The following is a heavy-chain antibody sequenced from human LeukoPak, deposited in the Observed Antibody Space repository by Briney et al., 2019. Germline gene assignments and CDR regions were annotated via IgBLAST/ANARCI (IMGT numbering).Heavy chain of an antibody. J-gene: IGHJ3*02. CDR1: GFTFDDYA. D-gene: IGHD3-10*01. CDR2: ISWNSGSI. CDR3: AGQGITMVRGVIFAFDI. V-gene: IGHV3-9*01. Sequence: GGSLRLSCAASGFTFDDYAMHWVRQAPGKGLEWVSGISWNSGSIGYADSVKGRFTISRDNAKNSLYLQMNSLRAEDTALYYCAGQGITMVRGVIFAFDIWGQGTMVTVSS.